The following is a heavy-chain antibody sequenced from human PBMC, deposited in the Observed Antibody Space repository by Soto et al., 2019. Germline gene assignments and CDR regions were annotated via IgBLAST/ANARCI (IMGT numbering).Heavy chain of an antibody. CDR3: ARDGSYQLLFDP. D-gene: IGHD1-26*01. Sequence: ASVKVSCKASGGTFSSYAISWVRQAPGQGLEWMGGIIPIFGTANYAQKFQGRVTITADESTSTAYMELSSLRSEDTAVYYCARDGSYQLLFDPWGQGTLVTVSS. CDR2: IIPIFGTA. CDR1: GGTFSSYA. V-gene: IGHV1-69*13. J-gene: IGHJ5*02.